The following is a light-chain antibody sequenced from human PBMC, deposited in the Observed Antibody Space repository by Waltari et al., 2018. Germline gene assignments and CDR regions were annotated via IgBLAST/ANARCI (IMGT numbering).Light chain of an antibody. V-gene: IGKV3-20*01. Sequence: EIVLTQSPGTLSLSPGEGATLSCRASKSVRNSRLAWYQQKPGQAPRLLIYGASSRATGIPDRFSGSGSGTDFTLTISRLEPEDFAVYYCQQYGSSPTTFGPGTKVDIK. J-gene: IGKJ3*01. CDR2: GAS. CDR1: KSVRNSR. CDR3: QQYGSSPTT.